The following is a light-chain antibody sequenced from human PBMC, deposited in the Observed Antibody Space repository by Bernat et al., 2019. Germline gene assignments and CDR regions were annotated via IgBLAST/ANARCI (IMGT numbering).Light chain of an antibody. CDR3: QVYDNSPRAYT. V-gene: IGKV3-20*01. CDR1: QSVSSSY. J-gene: IGKJ2*01. CDR2: GTS. Sequence: IVLTQSPGTLSLSPGETATLSCRASQSVSSSYLAWYQHKPGQAPRLLMYGTSSRATGIPDRFSGSVSGTDFTLTISRLEPDDFAVYYWQVYDNSPRAYTFGQGTKLEIQ.